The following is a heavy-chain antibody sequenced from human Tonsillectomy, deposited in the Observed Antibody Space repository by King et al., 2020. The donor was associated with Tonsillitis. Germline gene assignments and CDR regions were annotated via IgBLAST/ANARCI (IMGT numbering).Heavy chain of an antibody. J-gene: IGHJ4*02. Sequence: TLKESGPTLVKPTQTLTLTCTFSGFSLSTSGVGVGWIRQPPGKALEWLALIYWDDDKRDSPSLKSMLTLTKDTSKNQVVLTMTNMDPVDTATYYCAHRGDYGDSFDYWGQGTLVTVSS. V-gene: IGHV2-5*02. CDR3: AHRGDYGDSFDY. CDR1: GFSLSTSGVG. D-gene: IGHD4-17*01. CDR2: IYWDDDK.